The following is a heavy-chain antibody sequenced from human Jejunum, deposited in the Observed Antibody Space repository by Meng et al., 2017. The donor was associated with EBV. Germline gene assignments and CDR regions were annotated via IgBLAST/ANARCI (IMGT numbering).Heavy chain of an antibody. J-gene: IGHJ4*02. Sequence: QVRWVECGGGVLQPWVSLWLSWAASGFTFSGNAMQWGRQAPGKGLKWVALISNDGNNKYYADSVKGRFTISRDNSKNTLYLQMNSLRVDDTALYYCTREWGADYWGQGTLVTVSS. CDR2: ISNDGNNK. CDR3: TREWGADY. CDR1: GFTFSGNA. D-gene: IGHD3-16*01. V-gene: IGHV3-30-3*01.